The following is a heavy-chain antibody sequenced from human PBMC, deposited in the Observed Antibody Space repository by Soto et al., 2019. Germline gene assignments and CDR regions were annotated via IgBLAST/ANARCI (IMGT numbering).Heavy chain of an antibody. CDR3: ARRATTVTYDAFDI. Sequence: SETLSLTCSVSGGSISSSTYYWGWVRQPPGKGLEWIGSIYNSGTAHYTTSLKSRLTKSVDTSKNKFSLNLSAVTAADTAVYYCARRATTVTYDAFDIWGQGTMVT. CDR2: IYNSGTA. CDR1: GGSISSSTYY. D-gene: IGHD4-17*01. J-gene: IGHJ3*02. V-gene: IGHV4-39*01.